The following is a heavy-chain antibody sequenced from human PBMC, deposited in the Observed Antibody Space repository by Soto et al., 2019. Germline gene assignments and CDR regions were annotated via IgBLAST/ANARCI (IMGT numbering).Heavy chain of an antibody. CDR1: GFSLSNARMG. CDR2: IFSNDEK. J-gene: IGHJ6*02. CDR3: ARTPLVGGTRSYYYGMDV. Sequence: QVTLKESGPVLVKPTETLTLTCTVSGFSLSNARMGVSWIRQPPGKALKWLAHIFSNDEKSYTTSLKSRLTFSKDTSKSQVVLTMTNMDPVYTATYYCARTPLVGGTRSYYYGMDVWVQGTTVTVSS. D-gene: IGHD6-19*01. V-gene: IGHV2-26*01.